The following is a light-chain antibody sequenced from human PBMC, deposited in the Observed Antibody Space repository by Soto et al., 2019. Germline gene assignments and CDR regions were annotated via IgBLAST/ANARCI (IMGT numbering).Light chain of an antibody. CDR1: SSDVGTYNY. Sequence: QSVLTQPASVSGSPGQSITISCTGTSSDVGTYNYVSWYQQHPGKAPRLMIFEVSNRPSGVSNRFSGSKSGNTASLTISGLQVEDEADYYCSAYTRTSTIVFGIGTKGTVL. V-gene: IGLV2-14*01. CDR2: EVS. J-gene: IGLJ1*01. CDR3: SAYTRTSTIV.